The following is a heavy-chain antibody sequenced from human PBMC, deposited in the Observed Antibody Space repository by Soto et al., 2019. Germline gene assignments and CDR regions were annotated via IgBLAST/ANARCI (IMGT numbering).Heavy chain of an antibody. D-gene: IGHD6-19*01. Sequence: GGSLRLSCAASGFTFSSYAMSWVRQAPGKGLEWVSAISGSGGSTYYADSVKGRFTISRDNSKNTLYLQMNSLRAEDTAVYYCAKEEQWLAHDLLGYYFDYWGQGTLVTVSS. CDR1: GFTFSSYA. CDR2: ISGSGGST. J-gene: IGHJ4*02. CDR3: AKEEQWLAHDLLGYYFDY. V-gene: IGHV3-23*01.